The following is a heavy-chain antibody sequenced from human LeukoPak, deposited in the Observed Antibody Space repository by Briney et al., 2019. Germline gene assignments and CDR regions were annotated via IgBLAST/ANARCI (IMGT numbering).Heavy chain of an antibody. CDR1: GFTFTTYW. CDR3: ARGRKIYSNSDFDY. J-gene: IGHJ4*02. D-gene: IGHD4-11*01. CDR2: INQVGSSK. Sequence: GGSLRLSCAASGFTFTTYWMGWVRQAPGKGPEWVANINQVGSSKYFVDSVKGRFIISRDNAKNSLYLQMNSLRAEDTALYYCARGRKIYSNSDFDYWGQGTLVTVSS. V-gene: IGHV3-7*03.